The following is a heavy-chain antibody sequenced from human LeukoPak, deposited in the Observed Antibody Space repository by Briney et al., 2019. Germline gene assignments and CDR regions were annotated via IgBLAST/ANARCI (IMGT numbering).Heavy chain of an antibody. CDR3: ARDLGGTRDY. CDR1: GFTFSSYA. CDR2: INWNGGST. D-gene: IGHD1-1*01. J-gene: IGHJ4*02. V-gene: IGHV3-20*04. Sequence: GGSLRLSCAASGFTFSSYAMSWVRQAPGKGLEWVSGINWNGGSTGYADSVKGRFTISRDNAKNSLYLQMNSLRAEDTALYYCARDLGGTRDYWGQGTLVTVSS.